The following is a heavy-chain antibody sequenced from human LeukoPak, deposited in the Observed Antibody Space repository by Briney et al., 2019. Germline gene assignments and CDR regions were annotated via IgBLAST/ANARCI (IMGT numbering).Heavy chain of an antibody. CDR2: ISRSGGST. D-gene: IGHD3-22*01. CDR3: AKDPNYYDSSGYYH. J-gene: IGHJ5*02. CDR1: GFTFSSYA. Sequence: AGGSLRLSCAASGFTFSSYAMSWVRQAPGKGLEWISAISRSGGSTYYADSVKDPFTIYRDNSNNTLYLQMNSLRAEDTAVYYYAKDPNYYDSSGYYHWGQGTLVTVSS. V-gene: IGHV3-23*01.